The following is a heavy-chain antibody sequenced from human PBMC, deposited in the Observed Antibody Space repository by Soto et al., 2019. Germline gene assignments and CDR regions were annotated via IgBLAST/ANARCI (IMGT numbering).Heavy chain of an antibody. V-gene: IGHV3-48*02. CDR3: ARDEGGTVAGFNWFDP. D-gene: IGHD6-19*01. CDR1: GFKFSMVG. CDR2: ITSSSATI. Sequence: PGGSLRLSCVASGFKFSMVGMNWVRQAPGKGLEWIAYITSSSATIMYGGSVEGRFTVSRDNAENSLFLQMKSLRDEDTAVYYCARDEGGTVAGFNWFDPWGQGTLVTVSS. J-gene: IGHJ5*02.